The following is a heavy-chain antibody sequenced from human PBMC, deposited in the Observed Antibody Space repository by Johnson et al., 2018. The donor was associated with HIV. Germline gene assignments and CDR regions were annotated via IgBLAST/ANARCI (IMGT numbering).Heavy chain of an antibody. CDR3: AKDVSVVTPSGSFDI. CDR1: GFIFSNYA. J-gene: IGHJ3*02. V-gene: IGHV3-30-3*01. Sequence: QVQLVESGGGVVQPGRSLRLSCAASGFIFSNYAMHWVRQAPGKGLEWVVIISYDGSNKKYADSVKGRVTISRDDSKNTLYLRLNSLRPEDSAVYYCAKDVSVVTPSGSFDIWGQGTRVTVSS. CDR2: ISYDGSNK. D-gene: IGHD4-23*01.